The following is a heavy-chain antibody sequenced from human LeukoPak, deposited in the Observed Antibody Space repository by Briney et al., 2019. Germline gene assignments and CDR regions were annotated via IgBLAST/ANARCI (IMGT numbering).Heavy chain of an antibody. CDR2: ISSSSTI. V-gene: IGHV3-48*02. J-gene: IGHJ4*02. CDR3: ARARYYYDSSGYYFDY. Sequence: TGGSLRLSCAASGFTFRSYSMNWVRQAPGKGLEWVSYISSSSTIYYADFVKGRFTISRDNAKNSLYVQMNSLRDEDTAVYFCARARYYYDSSGYYFDYWGQGTLVTVSS. CDR1: GFTFRSYS. D-gene: IGHD3-22*01.